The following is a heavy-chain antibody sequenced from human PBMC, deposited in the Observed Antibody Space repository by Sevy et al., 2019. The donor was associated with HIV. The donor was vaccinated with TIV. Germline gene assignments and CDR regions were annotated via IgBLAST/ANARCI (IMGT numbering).Heavy chain of an antibody. Sequence: GGSLRLSCAASGFTFSSYAMSWVRQAPGKGLEWVSAISGSGGSTYYADSVKGRFTNSRDNSKNTLYLQMNGLRAEDTAVYYCAKDLTIFGVVIGYWGQGTLVTVSS. V-gene: IGHV3-23*01. J-gene: IGHJ4*02. CDR2: ISGSGGST. CDR1: GFTFSSYA. CDR3: AKDLTIFGVVIGY. D-gene: IGHD3-3*01.